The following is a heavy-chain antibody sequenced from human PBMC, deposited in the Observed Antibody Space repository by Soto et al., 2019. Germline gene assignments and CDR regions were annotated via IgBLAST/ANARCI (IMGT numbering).Heavy chain of an antibody. CDR2: IYSGGST. V-gene: IGHV3-53*02. CDR3: AIDPSMVRDYYYYGMDV. J-gene: IGHJ6*02. D-gene: IGHD3-10*01. Sequence: EVQLVETGGGLIQPGGSLRLSCAASGFTVSSNYMSWVRQAPGKGLEWVSVIYSGGSTYYADSVKGRFTISRDNSKNTLYLQMNSLRAEDTAVYYCAIDPSMVRDYYYYGMDVWGQGTTVTVSS. CDR1: GFTVSSNY.